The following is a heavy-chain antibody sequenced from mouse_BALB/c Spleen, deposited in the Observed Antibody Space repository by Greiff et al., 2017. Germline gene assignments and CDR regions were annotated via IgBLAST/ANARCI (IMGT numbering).Heavy chain of an antibody. CDR1: GFSLTSYG. J-gene: IGHJ4*01. Sequence: VQRVESGPGLVAPSQSLSITCTVSGFSLTSYGVHWVRQPPGKGLEWLGVIWAGGSTNYNSALMSRLSISKDNSKSQVFLKMNSLQTDDTAMYYCARDERATMTAMDYWGQGTSVTVSS. V-gene: IGHV2-9*02. CDR2: IWAGGST. CDR3: ARDERATMTAMDY. D-gene: IGHD2-4*01.